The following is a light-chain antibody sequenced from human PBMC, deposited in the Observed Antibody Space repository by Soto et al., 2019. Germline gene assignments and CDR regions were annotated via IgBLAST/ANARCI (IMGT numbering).Light chain of an antibody. V-gene: IGKV3-15*01. CDR3: QQGHDCPLT. CDR1: QSITSA. Sequence: IVMTQSPATLSVSPGERATLSCMASQSITSALAWYQQKPGQPPRLIVYGASTRATGVPARFTGSGSGSELTITITGLQSEDLAVYYCQQGHDCPLTVGQGSRLEF. CDR2: GAS. J-gene: IGKJ2*01.